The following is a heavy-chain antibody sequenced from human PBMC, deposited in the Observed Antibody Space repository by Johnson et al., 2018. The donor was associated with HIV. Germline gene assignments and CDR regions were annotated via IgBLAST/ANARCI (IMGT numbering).Heavy chain of an antibody. D-gene: IGHD3-22*01. V-gene: IGHV3-20*04. CDR3: ARAFLSHYYDSSGPVDI. CDR2: INWNGGST. J-gene: IGHJ3*02. CDR1: GFTFSNYV. Sequence: EMQLVESGGGVVQPGRSLKLSCVASGFTFSNYVIHWVRQAPGKGLEWVSGINWNGGSTGYADSVKGRFTISRDNAKNSLYLQMNSLRAEDTALYYCARAFLSHYYDSSGPVDIWGQGTMVTVSS.